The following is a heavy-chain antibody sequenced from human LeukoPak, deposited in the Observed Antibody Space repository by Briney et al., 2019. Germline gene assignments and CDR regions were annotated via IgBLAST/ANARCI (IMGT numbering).Heavy chain of an antibody. CDR3: ARNEWADY. Sequence: GSLRLSCAASGFTFSNFAMTWVRQAPGKGPEWVSYISGSSRTIYYADSVKGRFTISRDNAKNSLYLQMNSLRDEDTAVYYCARNEWADYWGQGTLFTVSS. D-gene: IGHD1-26*01. J-gene: IGHJ4*02. CDR1: GFTFSNFA. CDR2: ISGSSRTI. V-gene: IGHV3-48*02.